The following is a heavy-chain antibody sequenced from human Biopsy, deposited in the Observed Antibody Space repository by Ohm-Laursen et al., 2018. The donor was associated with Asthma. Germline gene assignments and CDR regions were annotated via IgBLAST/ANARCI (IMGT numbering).Heavy chain of an antibody. CDR1: GFMFRSFG. CDR2: ISYDGNHK. Sequence: SLRLSCTASGFMFRSFGMHWVRQAPGKGLEWVAVISYDGNHKFYEDSVKGRFTISRDNSKNTLYLQMNSLRTEDTAVYYCAKRRGYSGHDNDYWGRGTLVSVSS. D-gene: IGHD5-12*01. V-gene: IGHV3-30*18. CDR3: AKRRGYSGHDNDY. J-gene: IGHJ4*02.